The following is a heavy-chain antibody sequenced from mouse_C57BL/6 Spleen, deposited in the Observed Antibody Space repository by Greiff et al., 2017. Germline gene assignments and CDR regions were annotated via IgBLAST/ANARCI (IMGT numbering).Heavy chain of an antibody. CDR2: IDPSDSYT. Sequence: QVQLQQPGAELVMPGASVKLSCKASGYTFTSYWMHWVKQRPGQGLEWIGEIDPSDSYTNYNQKFKGKSTLTVDKSSSTAYMQLSSLTSEDSAVYYCARGSYYGNPHYYAIDYWGQGTSVTVSS. CDR3: ARGSYYGNPHYYAIDY. CDR1: GYTFTSYW. J-gene: IGHJ4*01. V-gene: IGHV1-69*01. D-gene: IGHD2-1*01.